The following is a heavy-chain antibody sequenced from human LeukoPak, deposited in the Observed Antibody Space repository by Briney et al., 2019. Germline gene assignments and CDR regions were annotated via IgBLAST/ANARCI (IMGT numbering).Heavy chain of an antibody. CDR3: ARDLFLWGAFDI. CDR2: ISSSSSTI. J-gene: IGHJ3*02. Sequence: GGSLRLSCAASGFTFSSYSMLWVRQAPGKGLEWVSYISSSSSTIYYADSVKGRFTISRDSAKNSLYLQMNTLRAEDTAVYYCARDLFLWGAFDIWGQGTMVTVSS. CDR1: GFTFSSYS. D-gene: IGHD2/OR15-2a*01. V-gene: IGHV3-48*01.